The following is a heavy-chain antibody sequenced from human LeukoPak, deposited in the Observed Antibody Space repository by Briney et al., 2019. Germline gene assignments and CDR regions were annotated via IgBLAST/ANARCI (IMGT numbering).Heavy chain of an antibody. J-gene: IGHJ3*02. V-gene: IGHV1-69*01. CDR1: GGTFSSYA. D-gene: IGHD3-22*01. CDR2: IIPIFGTA. Sequence: GSSVKVSCKASGGTFSSYAISWVRQAPGQGLEWMGGIIPIFGTANYAQKFQGRVTITADESTSTAYMELSGLRSEDTAVYYCARDFTYYYDSSGSDAFDIWGQGTMVTVSS. CDR3: ARDFTYYYDSSGSDAFDI.